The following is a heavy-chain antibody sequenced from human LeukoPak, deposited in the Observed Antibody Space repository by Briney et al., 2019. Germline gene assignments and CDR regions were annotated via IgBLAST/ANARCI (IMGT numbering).Heavy chain of an antibody. CDR3: AITMVRGPFDY. V-gene: IGHV4-38-2*02. CDR1: GYPISSGYY. Sequence: PSETLSLTCTVSGYPISSGYYWGWIRQPPGKGLEWIGSIYHSGSTYYNPSLKSRVTISVDTSKNQFSLKLSSVTAADTAVYYCAITMVRGPFDYWGQGTLVTVSS. J-gene: IGHJ4*02. CDR2: IYHSGST. D-gene: IGHD3-10*01.